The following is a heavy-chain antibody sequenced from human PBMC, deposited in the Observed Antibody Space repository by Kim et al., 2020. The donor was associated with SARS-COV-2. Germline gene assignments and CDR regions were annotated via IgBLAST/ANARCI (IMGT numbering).Heavy chain of an antibody. V-gene: IGHV3-74*01. D-gene: IGHD6-13*01. CDR1: GFTFSRYW. CDR3: ATTSSAYLGYFDP. Sequence: GGSLRLSCAASGFTFSRYWMHWIRQVPGKGLVWVSRVNPDGSSTSYADSVRGRFTISRDNAKSTLYVEMHGLRAEDTAMYYCATTSSAYLGYFDPWGQGT. J-gene: IGHJ5*02. CDR2: VNPDGSST.